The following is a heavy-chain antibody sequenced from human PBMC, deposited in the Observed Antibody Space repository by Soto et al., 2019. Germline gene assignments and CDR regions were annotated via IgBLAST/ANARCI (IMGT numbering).Heavy chain of an antibody. D-gene: IGHD2-2*01. J-gene: IGHJ5*02. V-gene: IGHV1-2*02. CDR2: INPNSGGT. CDR1: GYTFTGYY. CDR3: ARPYCSSTSCHTWFDP. Sequence: ASVKVSCKASGYTFTGYYMHWVRQAPGQGLEWMGWINPNSGGTNYAQKFQGRVTMTRDTSISTAYMELSRLRSDDTAVYYCARPYCSSTSCHTWFDPWGQGTLVTVSS.